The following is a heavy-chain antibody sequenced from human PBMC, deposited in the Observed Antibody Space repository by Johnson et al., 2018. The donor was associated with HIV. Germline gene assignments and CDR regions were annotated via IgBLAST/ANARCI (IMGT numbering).Heavy chain of an antibody. J-gene: IGHJ3*02. CDR3: ARDQGELRRTHAFDI. Sequence: QVQLVESGGGVVQPGRSLRLSCAAYGFTFSSYAMHWVRQAPGKGLEWVAVISYAGSNKYYADTVKGRFTISRDNSKNTLYLQMNSLRNEDTAVYYCARDQGELRRTHAFDIWGQGTMVTVSS. CDR2: ISYAGSNK. CDR1: GFTFSSYA. V-gene: IGHV3-30*04. D-gene: IGHD1-14*01.